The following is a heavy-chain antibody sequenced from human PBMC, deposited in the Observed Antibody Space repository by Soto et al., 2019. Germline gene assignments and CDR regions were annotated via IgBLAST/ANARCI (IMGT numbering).Heavy chain of an antibody. D-gene: IGHD1-26*01. CDR1: GGSRTSINW. CDR3: ARSEATGLDH. CDR2: AHHSGRT. V-gene: IGHV4-4*02. J-gene: IGHJ4*02. Sequence: QGQLQEPGPGLWKPSGTLSLTCTVSGGSRTSINWGNWFRQSPGKGLEGIGEAHHSGRTNYNPSLKSRVTISVDKSKNHFSLKLSSVTAADTAVYYCARSEATGLDHWGQGTLVTVSS.